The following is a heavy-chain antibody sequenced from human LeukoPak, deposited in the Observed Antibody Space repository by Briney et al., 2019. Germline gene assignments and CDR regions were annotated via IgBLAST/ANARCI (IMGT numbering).Heavy chain of an antibody. CDR2: ISAYNGNT. D-gene: IGHD3-22*01. V-gene: IGHV1-18*01. CDR3: ARLHHYYDSSGYYGY. CDR1: GYSFTNYG. Sequence: ASVKVSCKASGYSFTNYGVSWVRQAPGQGLEWMGWISAYNGNTNYAQKLQGRVTMTTDTSTSTAYMELRSLRSDDTAVYYCARLHHYYDSSGYYGYWGQGTLVTVSS. J-gene: IGHJ4*02.